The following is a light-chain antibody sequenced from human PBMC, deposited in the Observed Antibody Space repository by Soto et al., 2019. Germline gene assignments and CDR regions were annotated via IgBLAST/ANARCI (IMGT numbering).Light chain of an antibody. CDR2: YDD. CDR3: AAWDDSLNGQV. Sequence: QSVLTQPPSVSEAPRPRVTISCSGSSSNIGNNAVNWYQQLPGKAPKLLIYYDDMLPSGVSDRFSGSKSGTSASLAISGLQSEDEADYYCAAWDDSLNGQVFGGGTKLTVL. V-gene: IGLV1-36*01. CDR1: SSNIGNNA. J-gene: IGLJ3*02.